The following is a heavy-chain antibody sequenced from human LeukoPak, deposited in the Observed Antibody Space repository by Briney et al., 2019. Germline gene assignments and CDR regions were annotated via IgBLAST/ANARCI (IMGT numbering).Heavy chain of an antibody. Sequence: SVKVSCKASGYTFTSYGISWVRQATGQGLEWMGWMNPNSGNTGYAQKFQGRVTMTRNTSISTAYMELSSLRSEDTAVYYCARLGKQGRFLEWLTAHYYYGMDVWGQGTTVTVSS. CDR2: MNPNSGNT. D-gene: IGHD3-3*01. CDR3: ARLGKQGRFLEWLTAHYYYGMDV. V-gene: IGHV1-8*02. CDR1: GYTFTSYG. J-gene: IGHJ6*02.